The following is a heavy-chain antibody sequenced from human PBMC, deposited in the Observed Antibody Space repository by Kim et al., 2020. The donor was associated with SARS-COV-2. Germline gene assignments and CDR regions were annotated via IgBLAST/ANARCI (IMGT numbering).Heavy chain of an antibody. Sequence: GESLKISCKGSGYSFTSYWIGWVRQMPGKGLEWMGIIYPGDSDTRYSPSFQGQVTISADKSISTAYLQWSSLKASDTAMYYCARSRITMVRAPYGMDVWGQGTTVTVSS. J-gene: IGHJ6*02. D-gene: IGHD3-10*01. V-gene: IGHV5-51*01. CDR1: GYSFTSYW. CDR3: ARSRITMVRAPYGMDV. CDR2: IYPGDSDT.